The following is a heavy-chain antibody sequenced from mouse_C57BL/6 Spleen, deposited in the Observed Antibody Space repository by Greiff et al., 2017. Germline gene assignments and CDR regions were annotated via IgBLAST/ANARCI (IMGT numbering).Heavy chain of an antibody. CDR3: ARTRLGLPAWFAY. D-gene: IGHD4-1*01. J-gene: IGHJ3*01. CDR2: ISSGSSTI. CDR1: GFTFSDYG. Sequence: EVMLVESGGGLVKPGGSLKLSCAASGFTFSDYGMHWVRQAPEKGLEWVAYISSGSSTIYYADTVKGRFTISRDNAKNTLFLQMTSLRSEDTAMYYCARTRLGLPAWFAYWGQGTLVTVSA. V-gene: IGHV5-17*01.